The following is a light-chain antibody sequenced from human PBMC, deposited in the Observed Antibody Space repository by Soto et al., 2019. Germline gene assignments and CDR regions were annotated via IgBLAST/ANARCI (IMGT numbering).Light chain of an antibody. CDR2: GAS. Sequence: EIVMTQSPATLSVSPGERATLSCRASQSVSSDLAWYQQKPGQAPRLLIYGASSRATGIPDRFSGSGSGTDFTLTISRLEPEDFAVYYCQQRSDWPPWTFGQGTKVDIK. J-gene: IGKJ1*01. CDR3: QQRSDWPPWT. V-gene: IGKV3D-20*02. CDR1: QSVSSD.